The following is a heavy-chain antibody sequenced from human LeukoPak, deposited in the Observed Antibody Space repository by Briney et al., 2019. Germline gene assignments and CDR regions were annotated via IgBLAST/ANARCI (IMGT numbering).Heavy chain of an antibody. V-gene: IGHV5-10-1*01. CDR1: EYSFITYW. CDR3: FGPFEN. D-gene: IGHD3-16*01. Sequence: GESLRISCKCSEYSFITYWIIWIRQMPGKGLEWVGSFDPSDSYTAYRPSFQGHFTISDDKSISTAFLQWRSLRASDTAMYYCFGPFENWGQGTLVTVSS. CDR2: FDPSDSYT. J-gene: IGHJ4*02.